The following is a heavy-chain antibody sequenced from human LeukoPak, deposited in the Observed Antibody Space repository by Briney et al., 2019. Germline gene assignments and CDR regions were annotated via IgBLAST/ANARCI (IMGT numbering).Heavy chain of an antibody. J-gene: IGHJ4*02. CDR1: GGSISSYY. D-gene: IGHD3-9*01. CDR2: IYYSGST. Sequence: SETLSLTCTVSGGSISSYYWSWIRQLPGKGLEWIGYIYYSGSTNYNPSLKSRVTISVDTSKNQFSLKLSSVTAADTAVYYCARVRAGYFDPYYFDYWGQGTLVTVSS. CDR3: ARVRAGYFDPYYFDY. V-gene: IGHV4-59*01.